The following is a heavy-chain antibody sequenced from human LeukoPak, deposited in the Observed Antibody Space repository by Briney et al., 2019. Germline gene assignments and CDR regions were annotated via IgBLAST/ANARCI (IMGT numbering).Heavy chain of an antibody. CDR2: INHSGST. J-gene: IGHJ4*02. V-gene: IGHV4-34*01. CDR3: ASPSWYGGDY. D-gene: IGHD6-13*01. Sequence: PSETLSLTCAVYGGSFSGYYWSWIRQPPGKGLEWIGEINHSGSTNYNPSRKSRVTISVDTSKNQFSLKPSSVTAADTAVYYCASPSWYGGDYWGQGTLVTVSS. CDR1: GGSFSGYY.